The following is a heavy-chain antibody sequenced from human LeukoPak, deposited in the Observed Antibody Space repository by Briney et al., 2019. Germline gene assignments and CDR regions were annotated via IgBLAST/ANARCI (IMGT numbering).Heavy chain of an antibody. V-gene: IGHV4-39*07. CDR2: IYYTGNT. Sequence: PSETLSLTCTVSGDSITGYYWGWIRQPPGKGLEWIGNIYYTGNTYYNASLKSRVTISVDTSKNQFSLKLSSVTAADTAVYYCARGSRGGGRTDYWGQGTLITVSS. CDR3: ARGSRGGGRTDY. J-gene: IGHJ4*02. CDR1: GDSITGYY. D-gene: IGHD2-15*01.